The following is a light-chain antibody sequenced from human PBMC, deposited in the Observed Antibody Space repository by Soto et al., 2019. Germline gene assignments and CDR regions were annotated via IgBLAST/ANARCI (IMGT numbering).Light chain of an antibody. CDR2: LNSDGSH. CDR1: SGHSSYA. Sequence: QLVLTQSPSASASLGASVKLTCTLSSGHSSYAIAWHQQQPEKGPRYLMKLNSDGSHSKGDGIPDRFSGSNSGAERYLTISGLQSEDEADYYCQTWVTGIYVFGTGTKVTVL. J-gene: IGLJ1*01. CDR3: QTWVTGIYV. V-gene: IGLV4-69*01.